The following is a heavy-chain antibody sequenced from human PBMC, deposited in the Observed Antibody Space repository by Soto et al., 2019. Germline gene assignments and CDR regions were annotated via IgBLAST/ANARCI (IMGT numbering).Heavy chain of an antibody. CDR2: ISGSGGST. CDR1: GFTFSSYA. CDR3: AKGFLLALDAFDI. D-gene: IGHD3-3*02. V-gene: IGHV3-23*01. J-gene: IGHJ3*02. Sequence: PGGSLRLSCAASGFTFSSYAMSWVRQAPGKGLEGVSAISGSGGSTYYADSVKGRFTISRDNSKNTLYLQMNSLRAEDTAVYYCAKGFLLALDAFDIWGQGTMVTVSS.